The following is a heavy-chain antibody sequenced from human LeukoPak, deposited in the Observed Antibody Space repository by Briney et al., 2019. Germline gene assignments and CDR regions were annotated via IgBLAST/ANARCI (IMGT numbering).Heavy chain of an antibody. Sequence: ASVKVSCKASGFTFTSSAMQWVRQARGQRLEWIGWIVVGSGNTNYAQKFQERVTFTRDMSTSTAYMELSSLRSEDTAVDYCAAANDYGDYYYYMDVWGKGTTVTVTS. V-gene: IGHV1-58*02. CDR1: GFTFTSSA. D-gene: IGHD4-17*01. J-gene: IGHJ6*03. CDR2: IVVGSGNT. CDR3: AAANDYGDYYYYMDV.